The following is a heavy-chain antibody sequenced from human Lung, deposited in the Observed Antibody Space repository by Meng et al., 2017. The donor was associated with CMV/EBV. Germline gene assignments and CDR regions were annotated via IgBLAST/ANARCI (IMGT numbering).Heavy chain of an antibody. D-gene: IGHD2-15*01. J-gene: IGHJ6*02. CDR2: INPKSGGT. CDR1: GYNFTAYY. V-gene: IGHV1-2*02. Sequence: AXVXVSXXASGYNFTAYYIHWVRQAPGQGLEWMGWINPKSGGTNYAQKFQGRITMTGDTSITTAYMELSRLRSDDMAVYHCARVKRYCTGGTCSSTGYYGMDVWGQGTTVXVSS. CDR3: ARVKRYCTGGTCSSTGYYGMDV.